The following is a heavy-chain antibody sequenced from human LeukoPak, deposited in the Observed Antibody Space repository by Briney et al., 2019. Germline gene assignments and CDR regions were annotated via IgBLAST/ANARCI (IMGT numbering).Heavy chain of an antibody. J-gene: IGHJ4*02. D-gene: IGHD1-26*01. CDR3: ARDLGPYLIVGATDYFDY. CDR2: ISSSSSTI. CDR1: GFTFSSYS. Sequence: PGGSLRLSCAASGFTFSSYSMTWVRQAPGKGLEWVSYISSSSSTIYYADSVKGRFTISRDNAKNSLYLQMNSLRAEDTAVYYCARDLGPYLIVGATDYFDYWGQGTLVTVSS. V-gene: IGHV3-48*01.